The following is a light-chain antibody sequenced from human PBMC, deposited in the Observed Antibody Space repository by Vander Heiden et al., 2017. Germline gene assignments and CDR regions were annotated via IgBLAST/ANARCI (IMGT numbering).Light chain of an antibody. CDR1: QSVNTW. CDR2: RAS. V-gene: IGKV1-5*03. CDR3: QQYNDYPWT. J-gene: IGKJ1*01. Sequence: DIQMTQSPSTLSASVGDRVTITCRASQSVNTWLAWYQQRPGKAPNLLIYRASTLESGVPSRFSGSGSGTEFTLTITSLQPDDFATYYCQQYNDYPWTFGQGTKVDI.